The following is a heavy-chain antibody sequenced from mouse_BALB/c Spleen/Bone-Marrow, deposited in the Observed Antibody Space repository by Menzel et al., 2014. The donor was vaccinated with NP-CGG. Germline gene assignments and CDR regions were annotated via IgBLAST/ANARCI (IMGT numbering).Heavy chain of an antibody. Sequence: EVHLVESGGGLVQPGGSMKLSCVASGFTFSNFWRNWVRQSPEKGLEWVAEIRLKSNNYATHYAESVKGRFTISREDSKSSVYLQMNNLRTEDTGIYYCIREVYDRYVGVFDYWGQGTTLTVSS. CDR1: GFTFSNFW. D-gene: IGHD2-3*01. V-gene: IGHV6-6*02. J-gene: IGHJ2*01. CDR2: IRLKSNNYAT. CDR3: IREVYDRYVGVFDY.